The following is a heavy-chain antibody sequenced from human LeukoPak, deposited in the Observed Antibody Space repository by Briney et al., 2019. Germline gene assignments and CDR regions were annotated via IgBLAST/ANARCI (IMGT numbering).Heavy chain of an antibody. CDR2: TYYRSKWST. CDR3: ARVVSGIFEY. Sequence: SQTLSLTCAISGDSVSSNLVTWNWIRQSPSRGLEWLGRTYYRSKWSTDYAVSVKSRISINPDTSKNQFSLQLNSVTPEDTAVYYCARVVSGIFEYWGQGTLVSVS. J-gene: IGHJ4*02. V-gene: IGHV6-1*01. CDR1: GDSVSSNLVT. D-gene: IGHD1-26*01.